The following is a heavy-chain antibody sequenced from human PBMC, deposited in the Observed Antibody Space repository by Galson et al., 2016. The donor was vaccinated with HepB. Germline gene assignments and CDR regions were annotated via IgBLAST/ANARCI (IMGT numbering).Heavy chain of an antibody. J-gene: IGHJ4*02. V-gene: IGHV4-61*02. CDR1: GSPIRSGSYSYY. Sequence: QMQLQQSGPRLVKTSQTLSLTCSVSGSPIRSGSYSYYWTWIRQPAGKGLEWIGRIYNHGSTNYNPSLKSRVSISVDRSETRFSLDLMSVTAADTAVYYCGLIVTEVPVEDYWGPGTLATVFS. CDR2: IYNHGST. D-gene: IGHD2-8*01. CDR3: GLIVTEVPVEDY.